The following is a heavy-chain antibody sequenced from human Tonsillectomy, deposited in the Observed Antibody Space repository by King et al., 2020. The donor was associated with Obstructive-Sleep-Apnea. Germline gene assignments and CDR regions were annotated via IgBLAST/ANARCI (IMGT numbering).Heavy chain of an antibody. CDR1: GGSISSYY. CDR3: ARRYCSSTSCYPFDY. V-gene: IGHV4-59*08. D-gene: IGHD2-2*01. CDR2: IYYSGST. Sequence: QLQESGPGLVKPSETLSLTCTVSGGSISSYYWSWIRPPPGKGLEWIGYIYYSGSTNYNPSLKSRVTISVDTSKNQFSLQLSSVTAADTAVYYCARRYCSSTSCYPFDYWGQGTLVTVSS. J-gene: IGHJ4*02.